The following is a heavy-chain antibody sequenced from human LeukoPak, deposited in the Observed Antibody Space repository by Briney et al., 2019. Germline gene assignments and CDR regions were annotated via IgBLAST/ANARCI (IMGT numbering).Heavy chain of an antibody. J-gene: IGHJ4*02. Sequence: GGSLRLSCAASGFTFSSYGMHWVRQAPGKGLEWVEVISYDGSDKYYADSVKGRFTISRDNAMNSLYLHMNSLRAEDTAVYYCARDYGGSSPFDYWGQGTLVTVSS. D-gene: IGHD4-23*01. CDR1: GFTFSSYG. CDR3: ARDYGGSSPFDY. CDR2: ISYDGSDK. V-gene: IGHV3-30*03.